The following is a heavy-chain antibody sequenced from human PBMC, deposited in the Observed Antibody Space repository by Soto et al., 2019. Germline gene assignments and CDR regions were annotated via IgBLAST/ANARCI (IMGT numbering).Heavy chain of an antibody. CDR2: ISYDGSNK. Sequence: PGGSLRLSCAASGFTFSSYGMHWVRQAPGKGLEWVAVISYDGSNKYYADSVKGRFTISRDNSKNTLYLQMNSLRAEDTAVYYCAKGRIESIAAPWWGQGTLVTVSS. CDR3: AKGRIESIAAPW. J-gene: IGHJ4*02. CDR1: GFTFSSYG. V-gene: IGHV3-30*18. D-gene: IGHD6-6*01.